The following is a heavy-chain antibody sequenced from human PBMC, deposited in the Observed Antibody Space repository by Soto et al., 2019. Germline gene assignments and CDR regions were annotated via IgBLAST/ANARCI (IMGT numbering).Heavy chain of an antibody. CDR1: GVSISSYY. Sequence: KPSETLSLTCTVSGVSISSYYWSWIRQPPGKGLEWIGSIFYTENTDYNPSLKSRVTISIDTSKKQFSLNLKSVTAADTAVYYCARERGGYGLFDSWGQGTLVTVSS. D-gene: IGHD5-18*01. V-gene: IGHV4-59*12. CDR2: IFYTENT. J-gene: IGHJ4*02. CDR3: ARERGGYGLFDS.